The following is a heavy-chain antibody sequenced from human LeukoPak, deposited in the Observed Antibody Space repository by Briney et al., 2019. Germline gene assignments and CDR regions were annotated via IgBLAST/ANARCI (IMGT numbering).Heavy chain of an antibody. CDR3: ARVIHDSSGYQPSSPRFDY. CDR1: GGSISSGGYY. Sequence: NPSETLSLTCTVSGGSISSGGYYWSWIRQHPGKGLEWIGYIYYSGSTYYNPSLKSRVTISVDTSKNQFSLKLSSVSAADTAVYYCARVIHDSSGYQPSSPRFDYWGQGTLVTVSS. CDR2: IYYSGST. J-gene: IGHJ4*02. D-gene: IGHD3-22*01. V-gene: IGHV4-31*03.